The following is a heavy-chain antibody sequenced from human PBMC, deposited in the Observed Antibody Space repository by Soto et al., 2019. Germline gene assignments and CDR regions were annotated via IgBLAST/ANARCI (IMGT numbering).Heavy chain of an antibody. J-gene: IGHJ6*02. D-gene: IGHD2-2*01. CDR1: GDSVSSNSAA. CDR3: ASGPGYCSSTSCRGEGMDV. Sequence: SQTLSLTCAISGDSVSSNSAAWNWIRQSPSRGLEWLGRTYYRSKWYNDYAVSVKSRITINPDTSKNQFSLQLNSVTPEDTAVYYCASGPGYCSSTSCRGEGMDVWGQGTTVTVPS. V-gene: IGHV6-1*01. CDR2: TYYRSKWYN.